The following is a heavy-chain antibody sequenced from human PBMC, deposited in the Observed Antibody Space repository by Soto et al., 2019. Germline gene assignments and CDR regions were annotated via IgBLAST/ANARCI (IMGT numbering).Heavy chain of an antibody. CDR1: GDSINSRY. CDR2: IYYSGDT. J-gene: IGHJ4*01. Sequence: PSETLSLTCTVSGDSINSRYWTWTRQSPGKGLEWIGYIYYSGDTNYNPSLKSRVTISMDTSRNQFSLKLASVTAADTAVYYCARTLSIATRQFDFWGHGILVTVSS. V-gene: IGHV4-59*11. D-gene: IGHD6-6*01. CDR3: ARTLSIATRQFDF.